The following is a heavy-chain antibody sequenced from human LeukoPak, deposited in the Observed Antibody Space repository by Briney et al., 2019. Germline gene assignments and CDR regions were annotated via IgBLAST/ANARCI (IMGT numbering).Heavy chain of an antibody. CDR1: GGSISSYY. CDR2: IYYSGST. J-gene: IGHJ3*02. D-gene: IGHD1-26*01. CDR3: AREGPIVGATDGSDAFDI. V-gene: IGHV4-59*01. Sequence: SETLSLTCTVSGGSISSYYWSWIRQPPGKGLEWIGYIYYSGSTNYNPSLKSRVTISVDTSKNQFSLKLSSVTAADTAVYYCAREGPIVGATDGSDAFDIWGQGTMVTVSS.